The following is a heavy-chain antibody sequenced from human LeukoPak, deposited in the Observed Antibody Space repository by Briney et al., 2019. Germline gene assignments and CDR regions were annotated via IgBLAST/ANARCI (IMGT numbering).Heavy chain of an antibody. V-gene: IGHV3-20*04. CDR1: GFPFDDYG. J-gene: IGHJ1*01. CDR3: AKDDDWGRFNH. Sequence: GGSLSLSCAASGFPFDDYGMTWVRQAPGKGLEWVSGINWNGGSTGYADSVKGRFTISRDNAKNSLYLQLNSLRAEDTAMYYCAKDDDWGRFNHWGQGTLVTVSS. CDR2: INWNGGST. D-gene: IGHD3-16*01.